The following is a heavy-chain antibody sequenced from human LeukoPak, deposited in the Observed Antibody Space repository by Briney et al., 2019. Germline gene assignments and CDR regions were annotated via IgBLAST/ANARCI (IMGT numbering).Heavy chain of an antibody. V-gene: IGHV4-39*02. CDR1: GGSISTGSYY. CDR2: ISYSGTT. J-gene: IGHJ4*02. Sequence: SPSETLSLTCTVSGGSISTGSYYWGWVRQPPGKGLEYIGSISYSGTTYYNPSLKSRVTISVDTSKNHFSLNPSSVSATDTAVYYCERSSAGVPFDYWGQGTLVTVSS. D-gene: IGHD6-13*01. CDR3: ERSSAGVPFDY.